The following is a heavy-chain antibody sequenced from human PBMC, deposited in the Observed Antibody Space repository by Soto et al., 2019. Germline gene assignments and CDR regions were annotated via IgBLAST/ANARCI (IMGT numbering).Heavy chain of an antibody. CDR2: IYGSGGGI. Sequence: PGGSLRLSCTASGLPHSSFAMMWVRQAPGKGLECVSGIYGSGGGIQYADSVKGRFTISRDNSMNTVYLQMNSLRADDTALYYCAKNSGWFNTWGQGALVTVSS. CDR3: AKNSGWFNT. V-gene: IGHV3-23*01. J-gene: IGHJ5*02. D-gene: IGHD3-10*01. CDR1: GLPHSSFA.